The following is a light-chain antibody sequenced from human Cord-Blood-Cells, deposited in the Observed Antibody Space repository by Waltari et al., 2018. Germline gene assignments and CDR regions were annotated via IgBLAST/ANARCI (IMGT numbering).Light chain of an antibody. V-gene: IGLV2-8*01. CDR2: EVS. CDR3: SSYAGSNNFFYV. Sequence: QSALTQPPSASGSPGQSVTISCTGTSSDVGGYNYVPWYQQPPGKAPKLMIYEVSKRPSGVPDRFSGSKSGNTASLTVSGLQAEDEADYYCSSYAGSNNFFYVFGTGTKVTVL. CDR1: SSDVGGYNY. J-gene: IGLJ1*01.